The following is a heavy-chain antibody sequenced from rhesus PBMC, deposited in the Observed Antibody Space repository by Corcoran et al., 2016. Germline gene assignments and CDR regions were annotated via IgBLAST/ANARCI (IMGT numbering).Heavy chain of an antibody. CDR3: ASTAAGRHYFDY. D-gene: IGHD6S26*01. CDR1: GGSISGYYL. CDR2: IYGGSGST. J-gene: IGHJ4*01. V-gene: IGHV4-143*01. Sequence: QVQLQESGPGVVKPSETLSLTCAVSGGSISGYYLWSWIRQPPGKGLGWIGDIYGGSGSTIYNPSLKNRVTISKDTSKNQFSLKLSSVTAADTAVYYCASTAAGRHYFDYWGQGVLVTVSS.